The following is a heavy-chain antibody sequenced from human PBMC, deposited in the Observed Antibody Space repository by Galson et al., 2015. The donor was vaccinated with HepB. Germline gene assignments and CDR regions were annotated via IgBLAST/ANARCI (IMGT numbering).Heavy chain of an antibody. J-gene: IGHJ3*02. Sequence: SLRLSCAASGFTFSSYEMSWVRQAPGKGLEWVANIKQDGSEKYYVDSVKGRFTISRDNAENSLYLQMNSLRAEDTAVYYCARDGMGALDAFDIWGQGTMVTVSS. CDR1: GFTFSSYE. CDR2: IKQDGSEK. CDR3: ARDGMGALDAFDI. D-gene: IGHD1-26*01. V-gene: IGHV3-7*01.